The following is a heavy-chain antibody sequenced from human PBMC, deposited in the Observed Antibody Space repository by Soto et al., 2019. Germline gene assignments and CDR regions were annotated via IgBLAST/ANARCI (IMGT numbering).Heavy chain of an antibody. CDR1: GFTFSCCA. D-gene: IGHD1-26*01. CDR2: IHGDGDYI. J-gene: IGHJ2*01. CDR3: VKKRGAGSLSNWSFAA. V-gene: IGHV3-23*01. Sequence: EVQLLESGGGLVQPGGSLRLSCAASGFTFSCCAMSWVRQAPGKGLDYVSTIHGDGDYIHYSDSVKGRFTISRDNSRNTVYLQMNSLRAADTAVYYCVKKRGAGSLSNWSFAAWCRGSLVTVSS.